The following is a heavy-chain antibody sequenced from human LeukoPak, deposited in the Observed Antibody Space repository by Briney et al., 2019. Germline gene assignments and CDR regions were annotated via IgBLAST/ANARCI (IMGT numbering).Heavy chain of an antibody. V-gene: IGHV3-30-3*01. J-gene: IGHJ4*02. Sequence: PGGSLRLSCAASGFTFSSYAMHWVRQAPGKGLEWVAVISYDGSNKYYADSVKGRFTISRDNSKNTLYLQINSLRAEDTAVYYCASDFYYDSSGYYLTDYWGQGTLVTVSS. CDR3: ASDFYYDSSGYYLTDY. CDR2: ISYDGSNK. D-gene: IGHD3-22*01. CDR1: GFTFSSYA.